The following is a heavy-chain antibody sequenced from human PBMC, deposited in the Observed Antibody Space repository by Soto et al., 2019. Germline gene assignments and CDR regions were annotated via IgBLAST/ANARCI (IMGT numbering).Heavy chain of an antibody. V-gene: IGHV1-69*02. J-gene: IGHJ5*02. D-gene: IGHD4-17*01. CDR1: GGTFSSYT. CDR3: ARGGWDGDWRDNWFDP. Sequence: QVQLVQSGAEVKKPGSSVKVSCKASGGTFSSYTISWVRQAPGQGLEWMGRIIPILGIANYAQKFQGRVTITADKSTSTAYMELSSLRSEDTAVYYCARGGWDGDWRDNWFDPWGQGTLVTVSS. CDR2: IIPILGIA.